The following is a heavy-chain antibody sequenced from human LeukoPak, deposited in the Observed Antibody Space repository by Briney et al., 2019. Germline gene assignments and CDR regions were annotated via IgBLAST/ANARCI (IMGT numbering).Heavy chain of an antibody. CDR3: AREGLLWFGELSFFDY. D-gene: IGHD3-10*01. J-gene: IGHJ4*02. Sequence: GGSLRLSCAASGFTLSSYWMSWVRQAPGKGLEWVANIKQDGSEKYYVDSVKGRFTISRDNAKNSLYLQMNSLRAEDTAVYYCAREGLLWFGELSFFDYWGQGTLVTVSS. CDR1: GFTLSSYW. CDR2: IKQDGSEK. V-gene: IGHV3-7*01.